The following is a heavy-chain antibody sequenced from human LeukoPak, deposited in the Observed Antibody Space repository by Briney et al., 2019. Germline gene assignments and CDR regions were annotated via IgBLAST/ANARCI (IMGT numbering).Heavy chain of an antibody. CDR3: ARALIFPNDDAFDI. Sequence: ASVKVSCKASGCTFTSYDINWVRQATGQGLEWMGWMNPNSGNTGYAQKFQGRVTMTRNTSISTAYMELSSLRSEDTAVYYCARALIFPNDDAFDIWGQGTMVTVPS. CDR2: MNPNSGNT. J-gene: IGHJ3*02. V-gene: IGHV1-8*01. D-gene: IGHD2-21*01. CDR1: GCTFTSYD.